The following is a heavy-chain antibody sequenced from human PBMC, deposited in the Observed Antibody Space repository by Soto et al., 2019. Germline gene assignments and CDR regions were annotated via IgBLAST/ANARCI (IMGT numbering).Heavy chain of an antibody. V-gene: IGHV3-33*01. J-gene: IGHJ6*02. CDR1: GFTFSSYG. D-gene: IGHD3-10*01. CDR3: AREYGSGSYYLPRYYYGMDV. CDR2: IWYDGSNK. Sequence: GGSLRLSCAASGFTFSSYGMHWVRQAPGKGLEWVAVIWYDGSNKYYADSVKGRFTISRDNSKNTLYLQMNSLRAEDTAVYYCAREYGSGSYYLPRYYYGMDVWGQGTTVTVSS.